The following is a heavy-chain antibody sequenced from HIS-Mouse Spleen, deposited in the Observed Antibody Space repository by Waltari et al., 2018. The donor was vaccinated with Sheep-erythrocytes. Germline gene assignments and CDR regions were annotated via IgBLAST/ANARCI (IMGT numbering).Heavy chain of an antibody. CDR1: GFTFSSYG. V-gene: IGHV3-30*18. CDR3: AKDGVLRFLEGIWGYYYYGMDV. Sequence: QVQLVGSGGGVVQPGRSLRLSCAASGFTFSSYGMHWVRQAPGKGLEWVAVISYDGSNKYYADSVKGRFTISRDNSKNTLYLQMNSLRAEDTAVYYCAKDGVLRFLEGIWGYYYYGMDVWGQGTTVTVSS. J-gene: IGHJ6*02. D-gene: IGHD3-3*01. CDR2: ISYDGSNK.